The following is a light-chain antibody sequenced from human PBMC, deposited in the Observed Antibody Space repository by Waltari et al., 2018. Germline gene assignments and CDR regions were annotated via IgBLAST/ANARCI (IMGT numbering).Light chain of an antibody. V-gene: IGLV1-47*01. CDR1: GSHLGSRS. Sequence: QSVLTPPPSASGTPGQRVTISCSGSGSHLGSRSVNWYQQLQGTAPKLLIYRNDQRPSGVPDRFSGSKSGTSASLAISGLRSEDEADYYCVAWDDSLSGRLFGGGTKLTVL. CDR3: VAWDDSLSGRL. J-gene: IGLJ3*02. CDR2: RND.